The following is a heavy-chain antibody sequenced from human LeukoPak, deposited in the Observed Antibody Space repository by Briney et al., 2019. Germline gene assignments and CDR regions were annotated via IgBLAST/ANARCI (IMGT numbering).Heavy chain of an antibody. V-gene: IGHV3-53*01. CDR3: AGRHCSGGGCYFAGADPFDY. J-gene: IGHJ4*02. CDR1: EFTVSSTY. D-gene: IGHD2-15*01. Sequence: PGGSLRLSCAASEFTVSSTYMSWVRQAPGKGLEWVSVIYSGGNIYYIESVKGRFTISRDTSKNTLYLQMNSLRAEDTAVYFCAGRHCSGGGCYFAGADPFDYWGQGTLVTVSS. CDR2: IYSGGNI.